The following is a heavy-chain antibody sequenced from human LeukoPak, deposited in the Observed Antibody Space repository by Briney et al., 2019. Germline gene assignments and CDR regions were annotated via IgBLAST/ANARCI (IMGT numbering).Heavy chain of an antibody. Sequence: PSETLSLTCAVYGGSLSDYHWRWIRQPPGKGLKWIGEISHSGSTNYNPSLKSRVTISVDTSKNQFSLKLSSVTAADTAVYYCARGLRHYYFDYWGQGTLVTVSS. CDR1: GGSLSDYH. CDR3: ARGLRHYYFDY. D-gene: IGHD2-21*01. CDR2: ISHSGST. J-gene: IGHJ4*02. V-gene: IGHV4-34*01.